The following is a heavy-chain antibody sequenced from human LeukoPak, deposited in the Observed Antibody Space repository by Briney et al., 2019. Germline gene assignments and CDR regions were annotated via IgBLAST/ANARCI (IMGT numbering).Heavy chain of an antibody. Sequence: SETLSLTCTVSGDSISSGSYYWSWIRQPAGKGLEWIGRIHTSGRTNYNPSLKSRVTISADTSKNQFSLKLSSVTAADTAVYYCARGVTYYYDSSGYLYWGQGTLVTVSS. V-gene: IGHV4-61*02. CDR3: ARGVTYYYDSSGYLY. D-gene: IGHD3-22*01. CDR1: GDSISSGSYY. J-gene: IGHJ4*02. CDR2: IHTSGRT.